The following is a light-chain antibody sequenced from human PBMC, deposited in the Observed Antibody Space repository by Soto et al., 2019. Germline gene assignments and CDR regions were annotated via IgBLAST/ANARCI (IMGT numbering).Light chain of an antibody. CDR3: QQYYSYPPT. CDR2: AAS. J-gene: IGKJ1*01. V-gene: IGKV1-8*01. Sequence: AIRMTQSPSSFSASTGDRVTITCRASQGISSHLAWYQQKPGKAPKLLIYAASTLQSGVPSRLSGSGSGTDFTLTISCLQSEDFATYYCQQYYSYPPTFGQGTKVEIK. CDR1: QGISSH.